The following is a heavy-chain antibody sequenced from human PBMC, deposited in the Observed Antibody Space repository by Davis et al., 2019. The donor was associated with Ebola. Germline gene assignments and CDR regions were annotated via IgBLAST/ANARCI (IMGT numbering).Heavy chain of an antibody. CDR2: IKQSGNT. D-gene: IGHD2-2*01. J-gene: IGHJ6*03. CDR3: ARGIGYQRPYYMDV. CDR1: GGSFRDYY. V-gene: IGHV4-34*01. Sequence: PSETLSPTCAVYGGSFRDYYWSWFGQPPGQGLEWIGEIKQSGNTNYKASLKSRVSISVDTSKKQFSLRLTSVTAADTAVYYCARGIGYQRPYYMDVWGNGTTVTVSS.